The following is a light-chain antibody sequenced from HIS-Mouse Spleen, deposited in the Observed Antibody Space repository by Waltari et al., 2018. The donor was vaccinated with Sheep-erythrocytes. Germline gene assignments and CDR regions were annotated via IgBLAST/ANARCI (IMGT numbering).Light chain of an antibody. CDR2: DAS. CDR1: QSVSSY. J-gene: IGKJ2*01. Sequence: EIVLTQSPATLSLSPGERATLSGRASQSVSSYLAWYQQKPGQPPRLLIYDASNRATGIPARFSGSGSGTDFTLTISSLEPEDFAVYYCQQRSNWYTFGQGTKLEIK. V-gene: IGKV3-11*01. CDR3: QQRSNWYT.